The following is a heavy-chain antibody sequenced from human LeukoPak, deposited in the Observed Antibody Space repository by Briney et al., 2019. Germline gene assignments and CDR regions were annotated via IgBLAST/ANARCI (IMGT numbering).Heavy chain of an antibody. Sequence: GGSLRLSCEASGFTFSTYWMNWVRQAPGKGLEWVALISNDGDNPYYADSVKGRFTISRDNSKNTLYLQMNSLRPEDTAFYYCSKDDNSGWYPVSFDSWGPGTLVTVSS. V-gene: IGHV3-30*18. J-gene: IGHJ4*02. CDR3: SKDDNSGWYPVSFDS. CDR1: GFTFSTYW. CDR2: ISNDGDNP. D-gene: IGHD6-19*01.